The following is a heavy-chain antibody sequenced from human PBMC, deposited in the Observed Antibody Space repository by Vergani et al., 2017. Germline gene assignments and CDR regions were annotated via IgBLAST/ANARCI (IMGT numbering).Heavy chain of an antibody. V-gene: IGHV3-74*01. D-gene: IGHD3-3*01. CDR2: INSDGSST. J-gene: IGHJ1*01. CDR3: ARDSQYDFWSGYPEYFQH. Sequence: EVQLVESGGGLVQPGGSLRLSCAASGFTFSSYWMHWVRQAPGKGLVWVSRINSDGSSTSYADSVKGRFTISRDNAKNSLYLQMNSLRAEDTAVYYCARDSQYDFWSGYPEYFQHWGQGTLVTVSS. CDR1: GFTFSSYW.